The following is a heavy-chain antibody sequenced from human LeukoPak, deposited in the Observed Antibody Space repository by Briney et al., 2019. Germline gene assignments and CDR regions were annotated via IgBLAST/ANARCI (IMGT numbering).Heavy chain of an antibody. CDR3: ASAHCSGTSCYFWFDP. J-gene: IGHJ5*02. D-gene: IGHD2-2*01. CDR2: TYYRSKWYN. V-gene: IGHV6-1*01. Sequence: SQTLSLTCAISGDSVSNNSAAWTWIRQSPSRGLEWLGRTYYRSKWYNDYAVSVKSRVTINPDTSKNQFSLHLHSVTPEDTAVYYCASAHCSGTSCYFWFDPWGQGTLVTVSS. CDR1: GDSVSNNSAA.